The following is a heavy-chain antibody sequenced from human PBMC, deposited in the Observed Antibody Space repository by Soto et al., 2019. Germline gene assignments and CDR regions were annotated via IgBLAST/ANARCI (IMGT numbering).Heavy chain of an antibody. D-gene: IGHD3-22*01. CDR2: ISAYNGNT. V-gene: IGHV1-18*01. J-gene: IGHJ4*02. CDR3: AGSSGYYDSSGYNDY. Sequence: ASVKVSCKASGYTFTSYGISWVRQAPGQGLEWMGWISAYNGNTNYAQKLQGRVTMTTDTSTSTAYMELRSLRSDDTAVYYCAGSSGYYDSSGYNDYWGQGTLVTVSS. CDR1: GYTFTSYG.